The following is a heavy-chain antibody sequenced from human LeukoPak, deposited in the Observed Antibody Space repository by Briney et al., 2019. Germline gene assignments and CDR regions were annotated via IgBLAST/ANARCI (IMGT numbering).Heavy chain of an antibody. Sequence: PGRSLRLSCAASGFTFSSYGMHWVRQAPGKGLEWVAIISHDGSNKYYADSVKGRFTISRDNSKNTLYLQMNSLRAEDTALYYCAREPASSGWFDPWGQGTLVAVSS. V-gene: IGHV3-30*03. CDR1: GFTFSSYG. CDR2: ISHDGSNK. D-gene: IGHD6-19*01. J-gene: IGHJ5*02. CDR3: AREPASSGWFDP.